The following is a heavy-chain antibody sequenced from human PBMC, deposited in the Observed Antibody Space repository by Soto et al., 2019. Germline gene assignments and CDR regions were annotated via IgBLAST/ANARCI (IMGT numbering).Heavy chain of an antibody. V-gene: IGHV1-46*01. J-gene: IGHJ6*02. CDR2: INPSGGST. CDR3: ARVAMVRGVSEYYGMDV. D-gene: IGHD3-10*01. CDR1: GYTFTSYY. Sequence: ASVKVSCKASGYTFTSYYMHWVRQAPGQGLEWMGIINPSGGSTSYAQKFQGRVTMTRDTSTSTVYMELSSLRSEDTAVYYCARVAMVRGVSEYYGMDVWGQGTTVTVSS.